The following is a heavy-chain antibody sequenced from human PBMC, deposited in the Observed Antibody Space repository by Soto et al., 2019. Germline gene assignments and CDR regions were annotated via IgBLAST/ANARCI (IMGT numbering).Heavy chain of an antibody. J-gene: IGHJ4*02. D-gene: IGHD3-16*01. CDR2: INHSGST. V-gene: IGHV4-34*01. CDR3: ARAWGGVPDY. Sequence: QVQLQQWGAGLLKPSETLSLTCAVYGGSFSGYYWSWIRQPPGKGLEWIGEINHSGSTNYNPSLKSRGTISVDTSKNQFSLKLSSVTAADTAVYYCARAWGGVPDYWGQGTLVTVSS. CDR1: GGSFSGYY.